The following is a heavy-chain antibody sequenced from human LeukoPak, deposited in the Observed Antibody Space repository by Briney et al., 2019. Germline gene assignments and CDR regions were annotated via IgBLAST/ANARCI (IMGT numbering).Heavy chain of an antibody. CDR2: ISSSGSTM. J-gene: IGHJ4*02. Sequence: GGSLRLSCAASGFTFSDYYMSWIRQAPGKGLEWVSYISSSGSTMYYADSVKGRFTISRDNAKNSLYLQMNSLRAEDTAVYCCARKYSGSYFDYWGQGTLVTVSS. CDR1: GFTFSDYY. CDR3: ARKYSGSYFDY. D-gene: IGHD1-26*01. V-gene: IGHV3-11*01.